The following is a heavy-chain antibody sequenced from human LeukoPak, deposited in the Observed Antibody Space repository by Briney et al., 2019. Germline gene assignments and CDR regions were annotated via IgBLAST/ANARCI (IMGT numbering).Heavy chain of an antibody. CDR3: ARYYYGSGSYYYLDS. CDR2: IYYSGST. CDR1: GGSISSSSYY. V-gene: IGHV4-39*01. D-gene: IGHD3-10*01. J-gene: IGHJ4*02. Sequence: SETLSLTCTVSGGSISSSSYYWGWIRQPPGKGLEWIGNIYYSGSTYYNPSLKSRVTMSVDTSKNQFSLKLSSVTAADTAVYYCARYYYGSGSYYYLDSWGQGTLVTVSS.